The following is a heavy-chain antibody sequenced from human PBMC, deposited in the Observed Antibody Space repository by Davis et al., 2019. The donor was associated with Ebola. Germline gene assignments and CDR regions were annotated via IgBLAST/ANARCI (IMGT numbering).Heavy chain of an antibody. Sequence: AASVKVSCKASAYTFTSYGITWVRQAPGQGLEWMGWINPHNGNTNYAQNVKGRVTMTTDTSTSTAYMEVGILRSDDTAVYYCARAQFPTTSDHWGQGTLVTVSS. D-gene: IGHD1-1*01. V-gene: IGHV1-18*04. CDR2: INPHNGNT. CDR3: ARAQFPTTSDH. CDR1: AYTFTSYG. J-gene: IGHJ4*02.